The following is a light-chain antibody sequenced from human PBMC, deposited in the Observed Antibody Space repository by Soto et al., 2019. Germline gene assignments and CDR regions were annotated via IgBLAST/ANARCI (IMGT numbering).Light chain of an antibody. J-gene: IGLJ1*01. CDR1: SSDVGAHNF. CDR2: EVN. V-gene: IGLV2-8*01. Sequence: QAVLTQAPSACGSRGQSVTISCTGTSSDVGAHNFVSWHQQHPGKAPKLMIYEVNKRPSGVPDRFSGSKSGNTASLTVSRLQADVVADYYCSSYARTNHSLLGNGPNATVL. CDR3: SSYARTNHSL.